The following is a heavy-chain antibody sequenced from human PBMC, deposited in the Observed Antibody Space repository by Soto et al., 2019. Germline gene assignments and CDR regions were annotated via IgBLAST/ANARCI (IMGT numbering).Heavy chain of an antibody. J-gene: IGHJ4*02. CDR2: IKSKTDGGTT. V-gene: IGHV3-15*01. CDR3: TTHLTYYYGSGSLGDDY. CDR1: GFTFSNAW. Sequence: LRLSCAASGFTFSNAWMSWVRQAPGKGLEWVGRIKSKTDGGTTDYAAPVKGRFTISRDDSKNTLYLQMNSLKTEDTAVYYCTTHLTYYYGSGSLGDDYWGQGTLVTVSS. D-gene: IGHD3-10*01.